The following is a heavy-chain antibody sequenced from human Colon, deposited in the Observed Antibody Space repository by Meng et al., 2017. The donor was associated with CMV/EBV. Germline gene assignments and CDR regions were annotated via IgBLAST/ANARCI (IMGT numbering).Heavy chain of an antibody. CDR2: SNSDGSRK. V-gene: IGHV3-74*01. D-gene: IGHD2-2*03. J-gene: IGHJ3*02. CDR1: GFTFSSRW. Sequence: GESLKISCAASGFTFSSRWMHWVRQVPGKGLVWISRSNSDGSRKAYAESVKGRFTISRDNAKNTLHLQMNSLRADDTAVYYCVRDGWGADVFDIWGQGTMVTVSS. CDR3: VRDGWGADVFDI.